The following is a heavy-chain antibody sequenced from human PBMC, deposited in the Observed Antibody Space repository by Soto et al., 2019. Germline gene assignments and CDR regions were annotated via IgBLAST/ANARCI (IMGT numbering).Heavy chain of an antibody. Sequence: GASVKVSCKASGYTFTSYAMHWVRQAPGQRLEWMGWINAGNGNTKYSQKFQGRVTITRDTSASTAYMELSSLRSEDTAVYYCARWGSPYGSGSYYYYYYGMDVWGQGTTVTV. CDR2: INAGNGNT. CDR3: ARWGSPYGSGSYYYYYYGMDV. V-gene: IGHV1-3*01. CDR1: GYTFTSYA. D-gene: IGHD3-10*01. J-gene: IGHJ6*02.